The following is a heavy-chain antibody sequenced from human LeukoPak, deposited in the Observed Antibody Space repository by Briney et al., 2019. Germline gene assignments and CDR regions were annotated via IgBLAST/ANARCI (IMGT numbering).Heavy chain of an antibody. J-gene: IGHJ5*02. V-gene: IGHV3-7*01. Sequence: GGSLRLSCAASGFTFGSCWMNWVRQTPGKGLEWVANINQDGSQKFYVDSVKGRFTISRDNANNSLYLQMNSLRAEDTAVYYCARDVGGSGPPWGQGTLVTVSS. CDR1: GFTFGSCW. CDR2: INQDGSQK. D-gene: IGHD6-19*01. CDR3: ARDVGGSGPP.